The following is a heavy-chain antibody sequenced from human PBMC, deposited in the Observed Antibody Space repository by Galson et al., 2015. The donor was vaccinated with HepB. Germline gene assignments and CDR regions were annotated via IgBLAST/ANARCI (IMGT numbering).Heavy chain of an antibody. CDR2: ISGSRNTT. Sequence: SLRLSCAASGFTFSNFALAWVRQAPGKGLEWVPAISGSRNTTAYADSVKGRFTISRDNSKNTLYLQMISLRAEDTAVYYCARGLRYCTGTFCHSFHYYGMDVWGQGTTVTVSS. V-gene: IGHV3-23*01. D-gene: IGHD2-8*02. CDR3: ARGLRYCTGTFCHSFHYYGMDV. CDR1: GFTFSNFA. J-gene: IGHJ6*02.